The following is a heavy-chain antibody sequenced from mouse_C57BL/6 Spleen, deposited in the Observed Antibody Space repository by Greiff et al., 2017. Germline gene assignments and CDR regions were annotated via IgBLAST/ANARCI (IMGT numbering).Heavy chain of an antibody. D-gene: IGHD2-3*01. V-gene: IGHV14-4*01. CDR3: TGGDGYYDAMDY. Sequence: VQLKQSGAELVRPGASVKLSCTASGFNIKDDYMHWVKQRPEQGLEWIGWIDPENGDTEYASKFQGKATITADTSSNTAYLQLSSLTSEDTAVYYCTGGDGYYDAMDYWGQGTSVTVSS. CDR2: IDPENGDT. CDR1: GFNIKDDY. J-gene: IGHJ4*01.